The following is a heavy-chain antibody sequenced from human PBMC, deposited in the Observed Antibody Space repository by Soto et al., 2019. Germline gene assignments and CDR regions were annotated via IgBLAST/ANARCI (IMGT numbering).Heavy chain of an antibody. CDR1: GFTFNTYD. CDR2: ITTSSAYI. V-gene: IGHV3-21*01. Sequence: EVQLVESGGGLVKPGGSLRLSCAASGFTFNTYDMNWVRQAPGKGLEWVSSITTSSAYIYYADSLKGRITISRDNATNSLFLQMNSLRGEDTAVYYCVRSGTARLLRHSWFDTWGQGTLVTVSS. D-gene: IGHD2-21*01. J-gene: IGHJ5*02. CDR3: VRSGTARLLRHSWFDT.